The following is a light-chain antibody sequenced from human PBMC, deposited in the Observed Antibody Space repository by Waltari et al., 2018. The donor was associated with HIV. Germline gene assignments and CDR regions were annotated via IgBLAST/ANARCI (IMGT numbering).Light chain of an antibody. V-gene: IGKV1-NL1*01. Sequence: DIQMTQSLSSLPASVGDRVTTTCRASQDILNSLACYQQTSGQVPKPLVYNTFTLQTGVPSSFSGSGSGTDYTLTISALQPEDFATYYCQQYFNDPHTFGGRTKVEIK. J-gene: IGKJ4*01. CDR3: QQYFNDPHT. CDR2: NTF. CDR1: QDILNS.